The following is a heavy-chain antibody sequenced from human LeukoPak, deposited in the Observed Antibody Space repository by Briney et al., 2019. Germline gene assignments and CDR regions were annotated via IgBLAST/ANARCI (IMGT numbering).Heavy chain of an antibody. CDR1: GGSISSYY. J-gene: IGHJ4*02. Sequence: KPSETLSLTCTVSGGSISSYYWSWLRQPPGEGLQWIGYIYDSESTNYNPSLESRVTISVDTSKSQFSLKLSSVTAADTAVYYCARERGGKSYGYSMLDYWGQGTLVTVSS. CDR3: ARERGGKSYGYSMLDY. V-gene: IGHV4-59*01. D-gene: IGHD3-16*01. CDR2: IYDSEST.